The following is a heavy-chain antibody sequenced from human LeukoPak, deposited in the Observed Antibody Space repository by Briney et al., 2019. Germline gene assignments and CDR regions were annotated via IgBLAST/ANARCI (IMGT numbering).Heavy chain of an antibody. CDR1: GGSISSGSYY. J-gene: IGHJ4*02. D-gene: IGHD2-8*01. V-gene: IGHV4-39*07. Sequence: ASETLSLTCTVSGGSISSGSYYWGWTRQPPGKGLEWIGSIYYSGSTYYNPSLKSRVTISVDRSKNQFSLKLSSVTAADTAVYYCAAGVYGYGLPYYFDYWGQGTLVTVSS. CDR2: IYYSGST. CDR3: AAGVYGYGLPYYFDY.